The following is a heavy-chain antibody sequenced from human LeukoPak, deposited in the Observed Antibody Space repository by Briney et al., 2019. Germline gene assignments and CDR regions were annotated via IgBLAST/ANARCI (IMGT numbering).Heavy chain of an antibody. D-gene: IGHD3-22*01. J-gene: IGHJ5*02. CDR3: ARLGPFYDSSSYGDYNWFDP. Sequence: SVKVSCKASGGTFSNYAISWVRQAPGQGLEWMGGIIPLFGTANYAQKFLGRVTITADESTSTAYMELSSLRSEDTAVYYCARLGPFYDSSSYGDYNWFDPWGQGTLVTVSS. CDR2: IIPLFGTA. V-gene: IGHV1-69*13. CDR1: GGTFSNYA.